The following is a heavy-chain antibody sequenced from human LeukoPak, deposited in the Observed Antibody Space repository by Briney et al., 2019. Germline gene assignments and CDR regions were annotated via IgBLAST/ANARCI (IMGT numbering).Heavy chain of an antibody. CDR1: GGSTSSSSYY. J-gene: IGHJ4*02. V-gene: IGHV4-39*01. CDR3: ARWVLHTALDY. D-gene: IGHD5-18*01. CDR2: LYYGGRT. Sequence: SETLSLTCTVSGGSTSSSSYYWGWIRQPPGKGLEWIGSLYYGGRTYYNPSLKSRVAISVGTSKTQFSLRLNSVTAADSAVYFCARWVLHTALDYWGQGTLVTVS.